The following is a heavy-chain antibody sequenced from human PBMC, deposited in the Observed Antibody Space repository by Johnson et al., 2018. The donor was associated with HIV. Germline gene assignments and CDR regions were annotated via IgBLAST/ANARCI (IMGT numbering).Heavy chain of an antibody. J-gene: IGHJ3*02. V-gene: IGHV3-30*04. Sequence: QMLLVESGGGVVRPGGSPRLACAASGFTFSSYPMHWVRQAPGKGLEWVAVISYDGRNKYYADSVKGRFPISRDNSKNRLDLQMNSLRAEDTAVYFCARGVKQQISVVDAFDIWGQGTMVTVSS. CDR2: ISYDGRNK. D-gene: IGHD6-13*01. CDR3: ARGVKQQISVVDAFDI. CDR1: GFTFSSYP.